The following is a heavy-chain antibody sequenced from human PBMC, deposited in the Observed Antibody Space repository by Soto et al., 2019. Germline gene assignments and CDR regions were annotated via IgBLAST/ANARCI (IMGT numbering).Heavy chain of an antibody. CDR2: INHSGNT. CDR3: ARETAYDYVWGSYRPAYYGMDV. Sequence: XETLSLRCAVYGGSFSGYYWTWIRQPPGKGLEWIGEINHSGNTNYNPSLKGRVSISVDTSKSQFSLTLSSVTAAETAVYFCARETAYDYVWGSYRPAYYGMDVWGQGTTVTVSS. D-gene: IGHD3-16*02. CDR1: GGSFSGYY. V-gene: IGHV4-34*01. J-gene: IGHJ6*02.